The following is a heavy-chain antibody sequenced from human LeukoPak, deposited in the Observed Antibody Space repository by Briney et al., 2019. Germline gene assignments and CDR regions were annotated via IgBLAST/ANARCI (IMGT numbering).Heavy chain of an antibody. CDR2: IIPIFGTA. CDR3: ARRPGSGWNPYYFDY. J-gene: IGHJ4*02. V-gene: IGHV1-69*13. CDR1: GYTFTGYY. D-gene: IGHD6-19*01. Sequence: ASVKVSCKASGYTFTGYYMHWVRQAPGQGLEWMGGIIPIFGTANYAQKFQGRVTITADESTSTAYMELSSLRSEDTAVYYCARRPGSGWNPYYFDYWGLGTLVTVSS.